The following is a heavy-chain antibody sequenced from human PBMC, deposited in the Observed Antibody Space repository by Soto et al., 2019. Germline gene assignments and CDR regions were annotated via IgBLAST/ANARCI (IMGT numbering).Heavy chain of an antibody. CDR3: ARHPLYYYDSSVYPPNPYYFDY. CDR2: TYYSGST. V-gene: IGHV4-39*01. CDR1: GGSISSSSYY. Sequence: SETLSLTCTVSGGSISSSSYYWGWIRQPPGKGLEWIGSTYYSGSTYYNPSLKSRVTISVDTSKNQFSLKLSSVTAADTAVYYCARHPLYYYDSSVYPPNPYYFDYGGQETRVTVSS. J-gene: IGHJ4*02. D-gene: IGHD3-22*01.